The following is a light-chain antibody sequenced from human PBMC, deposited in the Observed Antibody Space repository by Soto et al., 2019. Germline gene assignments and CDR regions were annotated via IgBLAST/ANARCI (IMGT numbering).Light chain of an antibody. Sequence: QSVLTQPASVSGSPGQSITISCTETSSDVGSYNLVSWYQQHPGKAPKLMIYEVSKRPSGVSNRFSGSKSGNTASLTISGLQAEDEADYYCCSYAGSSTVFGTGNKLTVL. CDR1: SSDVGSYNL. V-gene: IGLV2-23*02. CDR3: CSYAGSSTV. CDR2: EVS. J-gene: IGLJ1*01.